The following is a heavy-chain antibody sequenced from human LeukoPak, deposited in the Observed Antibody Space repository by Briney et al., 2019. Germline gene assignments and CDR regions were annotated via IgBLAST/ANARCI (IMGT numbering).Heavy chain of an antibody. CDR2: FDPEDGET. CDR1: GYTLTELS. D-gene: IGHD3-16*02. CDR3: ATGYYDYIWGSYRPNAYEN. J-gene: IGHJ4*02. V-gene: IGHV1-24*01. Sequence: ASVKVSCKVSGYTLTELSMHWVRQAPGKGLEWMGGFDPEDGETIYAQKFQGRVTMTEDTSTDTAYMELSSLRSEDTAVYYCATGYYDYIWGSYRPNAYENWGQGNLVTVSS.